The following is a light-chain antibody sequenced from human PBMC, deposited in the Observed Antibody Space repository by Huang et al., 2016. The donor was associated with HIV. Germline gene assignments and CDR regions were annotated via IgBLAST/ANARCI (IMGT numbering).Light chain of an antibody. CDR2: GAS. Sequence: DIQMTQSPSSLSASVGDRVTITCRASQTSSKYLNWYQQKPGKAPKRLIYGASSLQSGVPSRFSGRGSGTDFNLTIDSLQPEDFAIYYCQQSYTTPRTFGQGTKVEIK. CDR1: QTSSKY. V-gene: IGKV1-39*01. J-gene: IGKJ1*01. CDR3: QQSYTTPRT.